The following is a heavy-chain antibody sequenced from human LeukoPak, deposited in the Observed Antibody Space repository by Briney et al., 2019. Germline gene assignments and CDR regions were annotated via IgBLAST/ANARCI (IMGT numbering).Heavy chain of an antibody. D-gene: IGHD2-15*01. CDR2: IYYSGST. Sequence: SETLSLTRTVSGGSLSSYYWSWIRQPPGKGLEWIGYIYYSGSTNYNPSLKSRVTISVDTSKNQFSLKLSSVTAADTAVYYCARDLGYCSGGSCVCYGMDVWGQGTTVTVSS. J-gene: IGHJ6*02. CDR1: GGSLSSYY. V-gene: IGHV4-59*01. CDR3: ARDLGYCSGGSCVCYGMDV.